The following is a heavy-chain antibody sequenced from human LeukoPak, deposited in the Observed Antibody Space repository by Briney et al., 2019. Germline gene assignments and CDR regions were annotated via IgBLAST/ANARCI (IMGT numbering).Heavy chain of an antibody. Sequence: SETLSLTCTVSGGSISSDSYYWGWIRQPPGKGLEWIGTIYYSGTTYYNASLKSRITISVDTSKNHFSLNLRSVTAADTAVYFCARHGTMFYSTSASPDDTFDIWGQGTMVTVSS. CDR2: IYYSGTT. CDR3: ARHGTMFYSTSASPDDTFDI. CDR1: GGSISSDSYY. V-gene: IGHV4-39*01. D-gene: IGHD3-10*01. J-gene: IGHJ3*02.